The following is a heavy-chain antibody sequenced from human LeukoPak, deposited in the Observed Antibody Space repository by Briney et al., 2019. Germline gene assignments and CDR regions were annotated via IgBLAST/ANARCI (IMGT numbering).Heavy chain of an antibody. V-gene: IGHV3-23*01. CDR2: ISGSGGST. CDR1: GFTFSSYG. CDR3: AKEHGGSSWYEDAFDI. J-gene: IGHJ3*02. Sequence: GGSLRLSCAASGFTFSSYGMSWVRQAPGKGLEWVSDISGSGGSTYYADSVKGRFTISRDNSKNTLYLQMNSLRAEDTAVYYCAKEHGGSSWYEDAFDIWGQGTMVTVSS. D-gene: IGHD6-13*01.